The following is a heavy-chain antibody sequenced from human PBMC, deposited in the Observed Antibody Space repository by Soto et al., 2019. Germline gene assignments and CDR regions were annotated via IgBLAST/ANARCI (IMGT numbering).Heavy chain of an antibody. J-gene: IGHJ4*02. V-gene: IGHV1-3*04. Sequence: VKVSCKASGYTFKSYQIYWVRQAPGQRLECMGWINISNGNTEYSQNFQGRVTMTRDTSASTAYMELSSLRSEDTAVYYCARDTDLTLVTTLDYWGQGTPVTVSS. CDR3: ARDTDLTLVTTLDY. CDR2: INISNGNT. CDR1: GYTFKSYQ. D-gene: IGHD4-17*01.